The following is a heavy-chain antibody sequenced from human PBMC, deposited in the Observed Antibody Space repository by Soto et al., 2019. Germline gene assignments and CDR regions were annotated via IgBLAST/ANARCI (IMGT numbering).Heavy chain of an antibody. J-gene: IGHJ4*02. V-gene: IGHV1-18*01. Sequence: ASVKVSCKASGYTFTSYGISWVRQAPGQGLEWMGWISAYNGNTNYAQKLQGRVTMTTDTSTSTAYMELRSLRSDDTAVYYCARVRRDYSNYAMYFDDWGQGTLVTVAS. CDR1: GYTFTSYG. D-gene: IGHD4-4*01. CDR2: ISAYNGNT. CDR3: ARVRRDYSNYAMYFDD.